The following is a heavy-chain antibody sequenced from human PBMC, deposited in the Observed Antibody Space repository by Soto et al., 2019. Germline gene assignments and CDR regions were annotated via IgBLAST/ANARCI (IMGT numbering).Heavy chain of an antibody. Sequence: SETLSLTCAVSGYSISSGYYWGWIRQPPGKGLEWIGSIYHSGSTYYNPSLKSRVTISVDTSKNQFSLKLSSVTAADTAVYYCARGPIVGATYWFDPWGQGTLVTVSS. CDR3: ARGPIVGATYWFDP. V-gene: IGHV4-38-2*01. J-gene: IGHJ5*02. D-gene: IGHD1-26*01. CDR2: IYHSGST. CDR1: GYSISSGYY.